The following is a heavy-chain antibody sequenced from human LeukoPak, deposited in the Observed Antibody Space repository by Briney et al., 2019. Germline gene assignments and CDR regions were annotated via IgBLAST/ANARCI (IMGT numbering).Heavy chain of an antibody. D-gene: IGHD3/OR15-3a*01. V-gene: IGHV3-23*01. J-gene: IGHJ4*02. CDR3: AKDGQGDWGYLNY. Sequence: GGSLRLSRAASGFTFSSYAMSWVRQAPGEGLEWVSAISGSGGSTYYADSVKGRFTISRDNSKNTLYLQMNSLRAEDTAVYYCAKDGQGDWGYLNYWGQGTLVTVSS. CDR2: ISGSGGST. CDR1: GFTFSSYA.